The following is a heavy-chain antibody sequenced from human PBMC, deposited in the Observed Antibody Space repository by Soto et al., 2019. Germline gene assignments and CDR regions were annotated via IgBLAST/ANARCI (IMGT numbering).Heavy chain of an antibody. CDR2: IIPIFGTA. J-gene: IGHJ6*02. CDR1: GGTFSSYA. Sequence: SVKVSCKASGGTFSSYAISWVRQAPGQGLEWMGGIIPIFGTANYAQKFQGRVTITADESTSTAYMELSSLRSEDTAVYYCARTDSPGGSYYYYGMDFWGQGTMVTVSS. CDR3: ARTDSPGGSYYYYGMDF. D-gene: IGHD2-21*01. V-gene: IGHV1-69*13.